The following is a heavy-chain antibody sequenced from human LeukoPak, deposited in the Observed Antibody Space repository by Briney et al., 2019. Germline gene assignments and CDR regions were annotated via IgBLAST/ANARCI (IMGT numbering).Heavy chain of an antibody. CDR2: ISAYNGNT. Sequence: ASVKISCKASGYTFTSYGISWVRQAPGQGLEWMGWISAYNGNTNYAQKLQGRVTMTTDTSTSTAYMELRSLRSDDTAVYYCARVSATVESFDPWGQGTLVTVSS. CDR3: ARVSATVESFDP. J-gene: IGHJ5*02. V-gene: IGHV1-18*01. D-gene: IGHD4-11*01. CDR1: GYTFTSYG.